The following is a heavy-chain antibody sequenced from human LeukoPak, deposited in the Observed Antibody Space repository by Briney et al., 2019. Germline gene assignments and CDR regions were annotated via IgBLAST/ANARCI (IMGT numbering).Heavy chain of an antibody. Sequence: SETLSLTCAVSGGSISSSNWWSWVRQPPGKGLEWIGEIYHSGSTNYNPSLKSRATISVDKSKNQFSLKLSSVTAADTAVYYCARELAAAGYRKSDYWGQGTLVTVSS. V-gene: IGHV4-4*02. CDR1: GGSISSSNW. D-gene: IGHD6-13*01. CDR3: ARELAAAGYRKSDY. CDR2: IYHSGST. J-gene: IGHJ4*02.